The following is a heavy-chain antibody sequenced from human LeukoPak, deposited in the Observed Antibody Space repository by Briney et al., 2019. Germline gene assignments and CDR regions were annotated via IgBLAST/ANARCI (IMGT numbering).Heavy chain of an antibody. CDR2: INHSGST. CDR3: ARGWYSSSWYRS. J-gene: IGHJ4*02. Sequence: PSETLSLTCAVYGGSFSGYYWSWIRQPPGKGLEWIGEINHSGSTNYNPSLKGRVTISVDTSKNQFSLKLSSVTAADTAVYYCARGWYSSSWYRSWGQGTLVTVSS. D-gene: IGHD6-13*01. CDR1: GGSFSGYY. V-gene: IGHV4-34*01.